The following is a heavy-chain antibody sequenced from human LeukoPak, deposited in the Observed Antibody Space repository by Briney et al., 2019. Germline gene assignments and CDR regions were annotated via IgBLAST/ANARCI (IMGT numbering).Heavy chain of an antibody. CDR3: AKLRELVTYYYYYGLDV. CDR2: ISYDGVNK. CDR1: GFTFSNYG. J-gene: IGHJ6*02. Sequence: GKSLRVSCAASGFTFSNYGMHWVRQAPGKGLEWVALISYDGVNKYYADSVKGRFTISRDNSKNTLYLRMNSLRVEDTALYYCAKLRELVTYYYYYGLDVWGQGTTVTVSS. D-gene: IGHD1-1*01. V-gene: IGHV3-30*18.